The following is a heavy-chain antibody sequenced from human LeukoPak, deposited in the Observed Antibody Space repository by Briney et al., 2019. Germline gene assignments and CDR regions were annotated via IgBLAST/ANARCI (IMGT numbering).Heavy chain of an antibody. CDR2: IRYDGSNK. CDR1: GFTFSSYG. V-gene: IGHV3-30*02. D-gene: IGHD5-18*01. Sequence: GGSLRLSCAASGFTFSSYGMHWVRQAPGKGLEWVAFIRYDGSNKYYADSVKGRFTISRDNSKNTLYLQMNSLRAEDTAVYYCAKDQGYSYVVDYYYMDVWGKGTTVTVSS. J-gene: IGHJ6*03. CDR3: AKDQGYSYVVDYYYMDV.